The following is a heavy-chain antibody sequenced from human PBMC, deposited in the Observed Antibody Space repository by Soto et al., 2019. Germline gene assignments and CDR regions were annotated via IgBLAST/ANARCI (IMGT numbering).Heavy chain of an antibody. CDR1: GFIFSDYW. CDR3: ARARIDY. Sequence: EVQLVESGGGLVQPGGSLRLSCAGSGFIFSDYWMTWVRQAPGKGLEWVATINPEGSEKYYADSLKGRFTISRDNAKNSRYLQMISLRAEDTALYYCARARIDYWGRGTLITVSS. CDR2: INPEGSEK. V-gene: IGHV3-7*03. J-gene: IGHJ4*02.